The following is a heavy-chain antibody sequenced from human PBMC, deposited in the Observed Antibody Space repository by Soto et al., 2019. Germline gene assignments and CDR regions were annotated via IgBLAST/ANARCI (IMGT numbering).Heavy chain of an antibody. CDR2: INTDGSIT. V-gene: IGHV3-74*01. D-gene: IGHD2-8*01. Sequence: PGGSLRLSCAASGLIFSNYKMHWVRQAPGKGLVWVSRINTDGSITDYADSAKGRFTVSRDNAKNTMYLQMNSLTADDTAVYYCARDTNGLHYWGQGTLVTVSS. CDR1: GLIFSNYK. CDR3: ARDTNGLHY. J-gene: IGHJ4*02.